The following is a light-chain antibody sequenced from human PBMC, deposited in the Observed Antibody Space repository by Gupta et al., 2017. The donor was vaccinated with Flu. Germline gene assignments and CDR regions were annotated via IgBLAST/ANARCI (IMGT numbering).Light chain of an antibody. J-gene: IGLJ2*01. CDR1: SSNIATNY. Sequence: QSVLTKPPPSSGTPGQRVTISCFGSSSNIATNYVYWYQQLPGTAPKLLLYRNDRRPSGVPGRFSGSTSGTSASLAISRLRSEDESDYYCAAWDDSLRGVAFGGGTKLTVL. V-gene: IGLV1-47*01. CDR2: RND. CDR3: AAWDDSLRGVA.